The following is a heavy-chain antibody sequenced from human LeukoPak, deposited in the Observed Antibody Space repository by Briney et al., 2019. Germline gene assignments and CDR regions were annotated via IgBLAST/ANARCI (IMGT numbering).Heavy chain of an antibody. V-gene: IGHV4-59*01. CDR1: GGSISTYY. J-gene: IGHJ4*02. Sequence: SETLSLTCTVSGGSISTYYWSWIRQPPGKGLKWIGYVYYSGNTNYNASLKSRVTISVDTSKNQFSLKLRSVTAADTAVYYCARDMPIDSWGQGTLVTVSS. CDR2: VYYSGNT. CDR3: ARDMPIDS. D-gene: IGHD2-2*01.